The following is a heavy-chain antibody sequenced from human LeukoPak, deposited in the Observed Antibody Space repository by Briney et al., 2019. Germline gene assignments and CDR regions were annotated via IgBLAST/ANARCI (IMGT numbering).Heavy chain of an antibody. D-gene: IGHD3-22*01. CDR2: INPSGGST. CDR1: GYTFTSYY. Sequence: ASVKVSCKASGYTFTSYYMHWVRQAPGQGLEWMGIINPSGGSTSYAQKFQGRVTMTRDTSTSTVYMELSSLRSEDTAVYYCARAPRYAPMIGVMDVWGQGTTVTVSS. CDR3: ARAPRYAPMIGVMDV. V-gene: IGHV1-46*01. J-gene: IGHJ6*02.